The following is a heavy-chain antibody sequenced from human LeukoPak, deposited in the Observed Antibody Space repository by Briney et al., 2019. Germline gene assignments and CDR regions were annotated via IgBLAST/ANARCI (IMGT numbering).Heavy chain of an antibody. V-gene: IGHV1-8*02. Sequence: ASVKVSCKASGGTFSSYAISWVRQAPGQGLEWMGWMNANSGNTGYAQKLQGRVTLTRNTSISTAYMELSSLKFEDAAVYYCIGPMRWGQGTLVTVSS. CDR2: MNANSGNT. J-gene: IGHJ4*02. CDR1: GGTFSSYA. CDR3: IGPMR.